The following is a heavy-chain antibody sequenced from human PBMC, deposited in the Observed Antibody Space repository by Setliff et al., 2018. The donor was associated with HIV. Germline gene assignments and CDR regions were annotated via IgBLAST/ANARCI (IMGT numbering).Heavy chain of an antibody. V-gene: IGHV3-30*02. CDR1: GFTFSSYG. J-gene: IGHJ3*02. CDR3: TKDLRRKWLVDDAYEM. CDR2: IRSDESDK. D-gene: IGHD6-19*01. Sequence: PGESLKISCAASGFTFSSYGMHWVRQAPGKGLEWVAFIRSDESDKHYADSVKGRFTISRDNSKNTIYLQMNTLRADDTAVYYCTKDLRRKWLVDDAYEMWGQGTMVTVSS.